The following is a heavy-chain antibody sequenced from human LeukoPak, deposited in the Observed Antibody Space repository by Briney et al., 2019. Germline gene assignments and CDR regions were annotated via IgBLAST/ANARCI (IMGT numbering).Heavy chain of an antibody. CDR1: GFTFSSYS. J-gene: IGHJ4*02. D-gene: IGHD6-6*01. CDR3: ARPIAARPWGEDY. V-gene: IGHV3-21*01. CDR2: ISSSSSYI. Sequence: GGSLRLPCAASGFTFSSYSMNWVRQAPGKGLEWVSSISSSSSYIYYADSVKGRFTISRDNAKNSLYLQMNSLRAEDTAVYYCARPIAARPWGEDYWGQGTLVTVSS.